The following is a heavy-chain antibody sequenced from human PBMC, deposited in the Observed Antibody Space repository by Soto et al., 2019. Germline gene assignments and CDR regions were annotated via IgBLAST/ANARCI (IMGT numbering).Heavy chain of an antibody. D-gene: IGHD6-6*01. V-gene: IGHV4-31*03. J-gene: IGHJ6*02. CDR3: AREGAAPYYYYVMDV. CDR2: IYYSGST. CDR1: GGSISSGGYF. Sequence: QVQLQESGPGLVKPSQTLSLTCTVSGGSISSGGYFWSWIRQHPGKGLAWIGFIYYSGSTYYNPSLMSRGTIAVDTSKNQFSLKLSSVTAADTAVYYCAREGAAPYYYYVMDVWGQGTTVTVSS.